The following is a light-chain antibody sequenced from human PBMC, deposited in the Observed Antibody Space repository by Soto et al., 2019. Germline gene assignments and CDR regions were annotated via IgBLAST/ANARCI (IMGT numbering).Light chain of an antibody. CDR3: ATWDDSLSGPV. J-gene: IGLJ2*01. V-gene: IGLV1-44*01. CDR1: SSNIGSNS. Sequence: QSVLTQPPSASGTPGQTVTISCSGGSSNIGSNSVSWYQQLPGSAPKLLIYTNNQRPSGVPDRFSGSKSGTSASLAVSGLQSEDEGDYYCATWDDSLSGPVFGGGPKLTVL. CDR2: TNN.